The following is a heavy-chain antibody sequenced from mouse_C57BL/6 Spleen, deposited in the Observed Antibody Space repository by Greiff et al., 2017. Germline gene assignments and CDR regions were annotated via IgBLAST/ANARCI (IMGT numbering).Heavy chain of an antibody. CDR3: ARIYDNDRVYAMDY. J-gene: IGHJ4*01. Sequence: EVKLMESEGGLVQPGSSMKLSCTASGFTFSDYYMAWVRQVPEKGLEWVANINYDGSSTYYLDSLKSRFIISRDNAKNILYLQMSSLKSEDTATDYGARIYDNDRVYAMDYWGQGTSVTVSS. CDR1: GFTFSDYY. D-gene: IGHD2-4*01. CDR2: INYDGSST. V-gene: IGHV5-16*01.